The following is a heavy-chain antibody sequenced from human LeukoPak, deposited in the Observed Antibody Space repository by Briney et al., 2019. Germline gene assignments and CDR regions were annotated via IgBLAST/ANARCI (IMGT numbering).Heavy chain of an antibody. J-gene: IGHJ3*02. V-gene: IGHV4-30-4*01. Sequence: SETLSLTCTVSGGSISSGDYYWSWIRQPPGKGLEWIGYIYYSGSTYYNPSLKSRVTISVDTSKNQFSLKLSSVTAADTAVYYCARRSDSSGYYVAFDIWGQGTMVTVSS. CDR2: IYYSGST. D-gene: IGHD3-22*01. CDR1: GGSISSGDYY. CDR3: ARRSDSSGYYVAFDI.